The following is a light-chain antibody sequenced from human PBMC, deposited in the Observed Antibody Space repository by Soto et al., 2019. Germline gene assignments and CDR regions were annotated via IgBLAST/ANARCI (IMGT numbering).Light chain of an antibody. J-gene: IGLJ2*01. Sequence: SYELTQPPSVSLAPGQTARITCGGNNIGSKTVHWFQQKPGQAPVLVVYDDIDRPSGIPERFSGSNSGNAATLTITRVEAGDEDDYFCQVWDSVGDHVVFGGGTKLTVL. CDR1: NIGSKT. CDR2: DDI. V-gene: IGLV3-21*02. CDR3: QVWDSVGDHVV.